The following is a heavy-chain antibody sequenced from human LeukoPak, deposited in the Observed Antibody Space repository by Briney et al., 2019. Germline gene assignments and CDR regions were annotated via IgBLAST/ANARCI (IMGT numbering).Heavy chain of an antibody. V-gene: IGHV1-2*02. CDR3: SSSGVEGWQGLHF. J-gene: IGHJ4*02. CDR1: GYTFTGYY. CDR2: INPNSGGT. D-gene: IGHD1-1*01. Sequence: ASVKVSRKASGYTFTGYYMHWVRQAPGQGLEWMGWINPNSGGTNYAQKFQGRVTMTRDTSISTAYMELSRLSSEDTAVYYCSSSGVEGWQGLHFWGQGTLVTVSS.